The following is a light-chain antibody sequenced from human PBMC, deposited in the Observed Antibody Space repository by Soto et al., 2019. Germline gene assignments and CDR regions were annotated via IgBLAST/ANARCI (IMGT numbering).Light chain of an antibody. J-gene: IGKJ1*01. CDR3: QQYNNWPT. Sequence: EIVLTQSPGTLSLSPGERATLSCRASQTISSSYFAWYQQKPGQAPMLLIYGASTRATGIPARFSGSGSGTEFTLTISSLQSEDFAVYYCQQYNNWPTFGQGTKVDIK. V-gene: IGKV3-15*01. CDR2: GAS. CDR1: QTISSSY.